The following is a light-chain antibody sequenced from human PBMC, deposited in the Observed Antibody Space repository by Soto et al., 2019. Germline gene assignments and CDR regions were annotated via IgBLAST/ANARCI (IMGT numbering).Light chain of an antibody. CDR1: SSDVGAYDY. CDR2: EVN. V-gene: IGLV2-8*01. CDR3: SSYAGSNNWV. Sequence: QSALTQPPSASGSPGQSVTISCTGTSSDVGAYDYVSWYQQLPGKAPNLMIYEVNKRPSGVPDRFSGSKSGNTASLTVSGLQAEDEADYYCSSYAGSNNWVFGGGTKLTVL. J-gene: IGLJ3*02.